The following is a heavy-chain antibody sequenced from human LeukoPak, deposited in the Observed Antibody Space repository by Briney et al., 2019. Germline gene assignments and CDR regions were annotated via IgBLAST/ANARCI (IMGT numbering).Heavy chain of an antibody. D-gene: IGHD5-12*01. Sequence: ASVKVSCKASGYTFTSYHMHWVRQAPGQGLEWMGIINPSSGGTSYAQKFQGRVTMTRDTSTGTVNMELRSLRSEDTAVYHCARGSGLATIRGAFDIWGLGTMVTVSS. V-gene: IGHV1-46*01. J-gene: IGHJ3*02. CDR3: ARGSGLATIRGAFDI. CDR1: GYTFTSYH. CDR2: INPSSGGT.